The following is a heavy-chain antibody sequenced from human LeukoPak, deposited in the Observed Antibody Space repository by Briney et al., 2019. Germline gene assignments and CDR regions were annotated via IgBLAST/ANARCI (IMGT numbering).Heavy chain of an antibody. CDR1: GFSFSTYN. J-gene: IGHJ4*02. Sequence: GGSLRLSCAASGFSFSTYNMNWVRQAPGKGLEWVSSISSGSTYIYYADSMKGRFTISRDNAKNSLYLQMNSLRAEDTAVYYCARDFSGYSSSLDYWGQGTLVTVSS. CDR3: ARDFSGYSSSLDY. D-gene: IGHD3-22*01. CDR2: ISSGSTYI. V-gene: IGHV3-21*01.